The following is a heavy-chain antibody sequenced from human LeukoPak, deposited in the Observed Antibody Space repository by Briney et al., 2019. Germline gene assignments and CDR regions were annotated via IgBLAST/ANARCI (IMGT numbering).Heavy chain of an antibody. V-gene: IGHV3-23*01. CDR2: ISGSGGGT. CDR1: GFTFTSYA. Sequence: SGGSLRLSCAASGFTFTSYAMSWVRQAPGKGLEWVSSISGSGGGTFYADSVKGRFTISRDNSKNTLHLQMNSLRVEDTAVYYCAKAPRFGDHATEYYYYYMHVWGKGTTVTVSS. CDR3: AKAPRFGDHATEYYYYYMHV. D-gene: IGHD3-16*01. J-gene: IGHJ6*03.